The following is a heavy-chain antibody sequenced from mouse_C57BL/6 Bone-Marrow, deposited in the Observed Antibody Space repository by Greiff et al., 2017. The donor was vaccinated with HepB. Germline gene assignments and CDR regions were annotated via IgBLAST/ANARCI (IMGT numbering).Heavy chain of an antibody. J-gene: IGHJ2*01. Sequence: QVQLQQSGAELVKPGASVKLSCKASGYTFTSYWMHWVKQRPGQGLEWIGMIHPNSGSTNYNEKFKSKATLTVDKSSSTAYMQLSSLTSEDSAVYYCARSSDGYYRVDYWGQGTTLTVSS. CDR1: GYTFTSYW. D-gene: IGHD2-3*01. CDR3: ARSSDGYYRVDY. V-gene: IGHV1-64*01. CDR2: IHPNSGST.